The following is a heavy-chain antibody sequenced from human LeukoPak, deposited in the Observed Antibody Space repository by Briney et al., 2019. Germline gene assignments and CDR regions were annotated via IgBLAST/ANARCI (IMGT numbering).Heavy chain of an antibody. Sequence: SGPALVKPTQTLTLTCTFSGFSLSTRGMCVSWIRQPPGKALEWLARIDWDDDKYYSTSLKTRLTISEDTSKNQVVLTMTNMDPVDTATYYCARAKYYYDSSGYPNFDYWGQGTLVTVSS. D-gene: IGHD3-22*01. CDR1: GFSLSTRGMC. J-gene: IGHJ4*02. CDR2: IDWDDDK. V-gene: IGHV2-70*11. CDR3: ARAKYYYDSSGYPNFDY.